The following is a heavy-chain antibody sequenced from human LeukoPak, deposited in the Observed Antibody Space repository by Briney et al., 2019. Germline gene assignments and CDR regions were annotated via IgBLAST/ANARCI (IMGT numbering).Heavy chain of an antibody. D-gene: IGHD5-18*01. CDR2: IHPCGGST. CDR1: GYTFTNYY. CDR3: ARMAMDPAMVTNFFDL. V-gene: IGHV1-46*01. J-gene: IGHJ4*02. Sequence: GASVKISCKASGYTFTNYYMHWVRQAPGQGLEWMGVIHPCGGSTTYAQKFQDKVTMTKDTATSTVYIELSSLRSDDTAVFYCARMAMDPAMVTNFFDLWGRGTLLTVSA.